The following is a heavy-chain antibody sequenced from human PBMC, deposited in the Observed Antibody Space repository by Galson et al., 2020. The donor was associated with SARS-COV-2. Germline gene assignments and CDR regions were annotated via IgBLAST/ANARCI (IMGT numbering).Heavy chain of an antibody. D-gene: IGHD3-10*01. CDR2: FDPEDGET. CDR1: RYTLTELS. V-gene: IGHV1-24*01. J-gene: IGHJ5*02. Sequence: ASVKVSCKVSRYTLTELSMHWVRQAPGKGLEWMGGFDPEDGETIYAQKFQGRVTMTEDTSTDTAYMELSSLRSEDTAVYYCATAAPFTGYNWFDPWGQGTLVTVSS. CDR3: ATAAPFTGYNWFDP.